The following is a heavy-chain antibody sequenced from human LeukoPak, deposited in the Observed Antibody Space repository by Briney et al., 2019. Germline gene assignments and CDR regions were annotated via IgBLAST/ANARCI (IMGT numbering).Heavy chain of an antibody. CDR2: IRYDGSNK. CDR3: AKGIIEVVVPAAISY. J-gene: IGHJ4*02. V-gene: IGHV3-30*02. CDR1: GFTFSSYG. D-gene: IGHD2-2*02. Sequence: GGSLRLSCVASGFTFSSYGMHWVRQAPGKGLEWVAFIRYDGSNKYYADSVKGRFTISRDNSKNTLYLQMNSLRAEDTAVYYCAKGIIEVVVPAAISYWGQGTLVTVSS.